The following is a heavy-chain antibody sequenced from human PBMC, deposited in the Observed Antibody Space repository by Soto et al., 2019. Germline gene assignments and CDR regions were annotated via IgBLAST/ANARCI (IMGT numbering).Heavy chain of an antibody. J-gene: IGHJ4*02. CDR3: VKEVSSSPFDY. D-gene: IGHD6-6*01. V-gene: IGHV3-30*18. Sequence: XGSLRLSCAASGFTFSTFGMHWVRQAPGKGLEWVAVISYDGSQKYYGDSVKGRFTISRDNSQNTLYLQMNSLRGEDTALYYCVKEVSSSPFDYWGQGTPVTVSS. CDR1: GFTFSTFG. CDR2: ISYDGSQK.